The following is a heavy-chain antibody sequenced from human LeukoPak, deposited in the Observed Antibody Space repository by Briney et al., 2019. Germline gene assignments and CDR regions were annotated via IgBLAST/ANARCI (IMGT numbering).Heavy chain of an antibody. Sequence: PSETLSLTCTVSGGSISSSSYYWGWIRQPRGKGLEWIGSMYHSGSTYYNPSLKSRVTISVDTSKNHFSLKLSSVTAADTAVYYCARRYYYDSGSYYNHFDLWGQGTLVTVSS. D-gene: IGHD3-10*01. CDR2: MYHSGST. V-gene: IGHV4-39*02. CDR3: ARRYYYDSGSYYNHFDL. CDR1: GGSISSSSYY. J-gene: IGHJ5*02.